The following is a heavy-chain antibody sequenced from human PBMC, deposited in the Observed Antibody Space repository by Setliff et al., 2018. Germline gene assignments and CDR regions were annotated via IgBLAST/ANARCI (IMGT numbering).Heavy chain of an antibody. V-gene: IGHV3-23*01. CDR1: GFTFSSYA. J-gene: IGHJ4*02. Sequence: PGGSLRLSCAASGFTFSSYAMSWVRQAPGKGLEWVSAISGSGGSTYYADSVKGRFTISRDNSKNTLYPQMNSLRAEDTAVYYCARGGGYSSCWYAVLDYWGQGTLVTVSS. D-gene: IGHD6-13*01. CDR2: ISGSGGST. CDR3: ARGGGYSSCWYAVLDY.